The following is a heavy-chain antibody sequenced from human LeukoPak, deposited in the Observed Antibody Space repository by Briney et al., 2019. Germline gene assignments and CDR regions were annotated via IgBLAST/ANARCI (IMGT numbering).Heavy chain of an antibody. Sequence: GESLKISCKGSGYDFTSYWISWVRQMPGKGLEWMGRIDPSDSYTNYSPSFQGHVTISADKSISTVYLQWSSLKASDTAIYYCAILNHPDGRVYWGQGTLVTVSS. J-gene: IGHJ4*02. CDR1: GYDFTSYW. CDR3: AILNHPDGRVY. D-gene: IGHD5-24*01. V-gene: IGHV5-10-1*01. CDR2: IDPSDSYT.